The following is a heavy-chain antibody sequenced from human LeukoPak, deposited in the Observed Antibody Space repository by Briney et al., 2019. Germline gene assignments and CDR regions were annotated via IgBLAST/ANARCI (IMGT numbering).Heavy chain of an antibody. D-gene: IGHD2-21*02. CDR1: GFTFSSYW. Sequence: PGGSLRLSCAASGFTFSSYWMTWVRQAPGKGLEWVANIRPDGNEKYYVDSVKGRFTISRDNAKNSLYLQMNSLRAEDTAVYYCARAGHYYFDYRGQGTLVTVSS. CDR3: ARAGHYYFDY. CDR2: IRPDGNEK. J-gene: IGHJ4*02. V-gene: IGHV3-7*01.